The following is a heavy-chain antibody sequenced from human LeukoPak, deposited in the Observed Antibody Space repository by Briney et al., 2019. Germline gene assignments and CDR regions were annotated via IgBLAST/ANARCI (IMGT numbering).Heavy chain of an antibody. D-gene: IGHD3-10*01. CDR1: GYTFTGYY. V-gene: IGHV1-2*02. CDR3: ARDLRTGITMVRGEYYFDY. CDR2: INPNSGGT. J-gene: IGHJ4*02. Sequence: GASVKASCKASGYTFTGYYMHWVRQAPGQGLEWMGWINPNSGGTNYAQKFQGRVTMTRDTSISTAYMELSRLRSDDTAVYYCARDLRTGITMVRGEYYFDYWGQGTLVTVSS.